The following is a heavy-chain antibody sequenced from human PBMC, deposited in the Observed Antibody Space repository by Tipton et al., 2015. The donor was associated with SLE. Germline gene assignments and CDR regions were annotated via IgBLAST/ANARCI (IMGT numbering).Heavy chain of an antibody. CDR3: VRGVTSSGVSDF. J-gene: IGHJ4*02. CDR2: IYYTGST. V-gene: IGHV4-39*07. Sequence: TLSLTCTVSGGSITSPSYYWGWIRQPPGKGLEWLGTIYYTGSTYYNPSLKSRVTVSLDTSKNQFSLKVNSLTAADTAVYYCVRGVTSSGVSDFWGQGTLVTVFS. CDR1: GGSITSPSYY. D-gene: IGHD6-19*01.